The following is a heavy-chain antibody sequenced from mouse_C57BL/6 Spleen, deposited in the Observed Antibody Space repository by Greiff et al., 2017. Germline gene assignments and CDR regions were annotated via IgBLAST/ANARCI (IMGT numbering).Heavy chain of an antibody. D-gene: IGHD2-1*01. V-gene: IGHV7-3*01. J-gene: IGHJ4*01. CDR1: GFTFTDYY. CDR3: ARYGGNYIDY. CDR2: IRNKANGYTT. Sequence: EVKLVESGGGLVQPGGSLSLSCAASGFTFTDYYMSWVRQPPGKALEWLGFIRNKANGYTTEYSASVKGRFTISRDNSQSILYLQMNALRAEDSATYYCARYGGNYIDYWGQGTSVTVSS.